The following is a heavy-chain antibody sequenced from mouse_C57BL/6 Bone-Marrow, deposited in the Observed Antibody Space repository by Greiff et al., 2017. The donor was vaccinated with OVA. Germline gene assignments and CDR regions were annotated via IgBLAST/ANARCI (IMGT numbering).Heavy chain of an antibody. CDR2: ISGGGGNT. CDR3: ARRWVYFDY. Sequence: EVKLMESGGGLVKPGGSLKLSCAVSGFTFSSYTMSWVRQTPEKRLEWVATISGGGGNTYYPDSVKGRFTISRDNAKNTLYLQMSSLRSEDTALYYCARRWVYFDYWGQGTTLTVSS. CDR1: GFTFSSYT. J-gene: IGHJ2*01. V-gene: IGHV5-9*01. D-gene: IGHD4-1*01.